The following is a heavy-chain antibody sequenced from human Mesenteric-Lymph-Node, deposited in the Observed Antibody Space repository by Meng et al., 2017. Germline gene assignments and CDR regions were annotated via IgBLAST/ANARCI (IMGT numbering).Heavy chain of an antibody. CDR3: ARVGNDALVRERKKVWGAPKVSYFDY. V-gene: IGHV3-11*01. CDR1: GFTFSDYY. CDR2: ISSSGSTI. Sequence: GESLKISCAASGFTFSDYYMSWIRQAPGKGLEWVSYISSSGSTIYYADSVKGRFTISRDNAKNSLYLQMNSLRAEDTAVYYCARVGNDALVRERKKVWGAPKVSYFDYWGQGTLVTVSS. J-gene: IGHJ4*02. D-gene: IGHD3-16*01.